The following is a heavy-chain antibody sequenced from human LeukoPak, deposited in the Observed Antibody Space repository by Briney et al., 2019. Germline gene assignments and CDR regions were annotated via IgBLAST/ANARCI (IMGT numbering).Heavy chain of an antibody. Sequence: ASVKVSCKASGYTFTSYYMHWVRQAPGQGLEWMGIINPSGGSTSYAQKFQGRVTMTRDTSTSTVYMELSSLRSEDTAVYYCARDRYSGAQTLYYFDYWGQGTLVTVSS. D-gene: IGHD1-26*01. CDR2: INPSGGST. CDR3: ARDRYSGAQTLYYFDY. CDR1: GYTFTSYY. J-gene: IGHJ4*02. V-gene: IGHV1-46*01.